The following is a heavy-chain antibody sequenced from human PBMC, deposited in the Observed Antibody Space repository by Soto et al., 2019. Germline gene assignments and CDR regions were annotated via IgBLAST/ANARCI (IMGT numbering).Heavy chain of an antibody. CDR1: GYTFTGYY. J-gene: IGHJ4*02. CDR3: AREINGAGDYFDL. Sequence: ASVKFYCKASGYTFTGYYMHWVRQAPGQGLEWMGWINPNSGGTNYAQKFQGRVTMTRDTSKNQFSLRLSSVTAADTAVYYCAREINGAGDYFDLWGQGTLVTVSS. D-gene: IGHD1-26*01. V-gene: IGHV1-2*02. CDR2: INPNSGGT.